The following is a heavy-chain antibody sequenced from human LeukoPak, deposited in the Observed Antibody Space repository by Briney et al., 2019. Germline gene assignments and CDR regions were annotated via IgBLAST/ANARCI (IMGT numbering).Heavy chain of an antibody. CDR2: IYHSGST. J-gene: IGHJ4*02. D-gene: IGHD6-6*01. CDR3: ARGRIAARPGYFDY. CDR1: GYCVSSGYD. Sequence: ASETLSLTCTGSGYCVSSGYDWGWIRQPPGKALEWIGSIYHSGSTYYNPSLKRRVTISVDTSKNQFSLKLTSVTAADTPVYYCARGRIAARPGYFDYWGQGTLVTVSS. V-gene: IGHV4-38-2*02.